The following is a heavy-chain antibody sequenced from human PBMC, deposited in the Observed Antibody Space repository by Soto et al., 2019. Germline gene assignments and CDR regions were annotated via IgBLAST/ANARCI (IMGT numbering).Heavy chain of an antibody. D-gene: IGHD1-1*01. Sequence: QVQLQESGPGLVKPSETLSLTCTVSGGSIRSYYWSWIRQPPGKGLEWIGYMYYSGSTNYNPSLKSRVTLSADTSKNQFSLKLRSVTAADTAVYYCARVPGIEMSTTLFDYWGQGILVTVSS. CDR1: GGSIRSYY. V-gene: IGHV4-59*01. CDR3: ARVPGIEMSTTLFDY. CDR2: MYYSGST. J-gene: IGHJ4*02.